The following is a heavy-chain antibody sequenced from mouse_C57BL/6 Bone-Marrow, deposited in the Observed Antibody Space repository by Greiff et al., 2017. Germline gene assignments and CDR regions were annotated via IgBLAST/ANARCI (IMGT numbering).Heavy chain of an antibody. CDR1: GFSFNTYA. Sequence: EAGGGLVQPKGSLKLSCAASGFSFNTYAMNWVRQAPGKGLEWVARIRSKSNNYATYYADSVKDRFTISRDDSESMLYLQMNNLKTEDTAMYYCGRHEGTEGYFDVWGTGTTVTVSS. CDR3: GRHEGTEGYFDV. J-gene: IGHJ1*03. V-gene: IGHV10-1*01. CDR2: IRSKSNNYAT. D-gene: IGHD2-14*01.